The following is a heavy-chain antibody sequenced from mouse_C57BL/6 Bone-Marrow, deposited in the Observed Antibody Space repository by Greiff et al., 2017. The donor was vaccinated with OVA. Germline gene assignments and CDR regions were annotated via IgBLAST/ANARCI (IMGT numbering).Heavy chain of an antibody. Sequence: QVQLQQPGAELVKPGASVKLSCKASGYTFTSYWMQWVKQRPGQGLEWIGEIDPSDSYTNYNQKFKGKATLTVDTSSSTAYMQLSSLTSEDSAVYYCAYYSNDDAMDYWGQGTSVTVSS. D-gene: IGHD2-5*01. CDR3: AYYSNDDAMDY. CDR2: IDPSDSYT. CDR1: GYTFTSYW. J-gene: IGHJ4*01. V-gene: IGHV1-50*01.